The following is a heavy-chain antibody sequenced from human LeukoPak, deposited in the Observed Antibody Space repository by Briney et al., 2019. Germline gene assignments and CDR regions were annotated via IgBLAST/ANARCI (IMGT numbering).Heavy chain of an antibody. V-gene: IGHV3-30*07. Sequence: GGSLRLSCAASGITFTGHAIHWVRQAPGKGLEWVAVMSSDGTSKYYADSVKGRFTISSDYSKNTLYLQMNSLRAEDTAVYYYVRGKSYSSGYDFILGYWGQGTLVTVSS. J-gene: IGHJ4*02. CDR3: VRGKSYSSGYDFILGY. CDR1: GITFTGHA. D-gene: IGHD5-12*01. CDR2: MSSDGTSK.